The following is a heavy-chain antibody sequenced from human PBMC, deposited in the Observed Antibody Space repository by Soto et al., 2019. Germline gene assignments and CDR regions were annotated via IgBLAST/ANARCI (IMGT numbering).Heavy chain of an antibody. D-gene: IGHD2-2*01. V-gene: IGHV3-30*18. Sequence: GGSLRLSCAASGFTFSSYGMHWVRQAPGKGLEWVAVISYDGSNKYYADSVKGRFTISRDNSKNTLYLQMNSLRAEDTAVYYCAKAKLDLPAAMFYYYGMDVWGQGTTVTVSS. J-gene: IGHJ6*02. CDR2: ISYDGSNK. CDR1: GFTFSSYG. CDR3: AKAKLDLPAAMFYYYGMDV.